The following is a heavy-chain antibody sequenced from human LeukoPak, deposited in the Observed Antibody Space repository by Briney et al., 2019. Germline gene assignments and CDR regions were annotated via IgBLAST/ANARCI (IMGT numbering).Heavy chain of an antibody. J-gene: IGHJ4*02. V-gene: IGHV4-39*01. CDR3: ARSRGYSYGFGR. CDR1: GGSISSSSYY. D-gene: IGHD5-18*01. CDR2: IYYSGST. Sequence: PSETLSLTCTVSGGSISSSSYYWGWIRQPPGKGLEWIGSIYYSGSTYYNPSLKSRVTISVDTSKNQFSLKLSSVTAADTAVYYCARSRGYSYGFGRWGQGTLVTVSS.